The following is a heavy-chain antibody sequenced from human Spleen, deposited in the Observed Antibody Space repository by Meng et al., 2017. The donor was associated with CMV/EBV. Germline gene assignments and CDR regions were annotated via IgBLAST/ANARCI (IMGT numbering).Heavy chain of an antibody. J-gene: IGHJ5*02. CDR1: YA. V-gene: IGHV3-23*01. Sequence: YAMSWVRQAPGKGLEWVSAISGSGGSTYYADSVKGRFTISRDNSKNTLYLQMNSLRAEDTAVYYCAKDIAPWGLYCSSTSCYKSGFDPWGQGTLVTVSS. CDR2: ISGSGGST. D-gene: IGHD2-2*02. CDR3: AKDIAPWGLYCSSTSCYKSGFDP.